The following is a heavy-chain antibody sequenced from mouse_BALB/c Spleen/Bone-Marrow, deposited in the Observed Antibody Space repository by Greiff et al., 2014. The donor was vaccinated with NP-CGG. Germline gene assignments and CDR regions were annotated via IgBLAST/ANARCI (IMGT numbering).Heavy chain of an antibody. CDR1: GFNIKDTY. J-gene: IGHJ3*01. Sequence: VQLKESGAELVKPGASVKLSCTAFGFNIKDTYMHWVKQRPEQGLEWIGRIDPANGNTKYDPKFQGKATITADTSSNTAYLQLSSLTSEDTAVYYCARLDSFAYWGQGTLVTVSA. CDR2: IDPANGNT. V-gene: IGHV14-3*02. CDR3: ARLDSFAY.